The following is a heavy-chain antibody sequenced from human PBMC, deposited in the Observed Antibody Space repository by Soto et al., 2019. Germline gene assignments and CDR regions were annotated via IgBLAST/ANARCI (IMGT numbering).Heavy chain of an antibody. V-gene: IGHV4-61*01. CDR2: IYFIGTT. CDR3: ARIPVDTYMVNWFDP. Sequence: QVQLQESGPGLVKPSETLSLTCTVSGASLSSGSYCWSWIRQPPVKVLEWNGYIYFIGTTNYNPSLKSRVTISVDPSTNQFSLKLTSVTAADTAVYYGARIPVDTYMVNWFDPWGQITMVNVSA. D-gene: IGHD5-18*01. J-gene: IGHJ5*02. CDR1: GASLSSGSYC.